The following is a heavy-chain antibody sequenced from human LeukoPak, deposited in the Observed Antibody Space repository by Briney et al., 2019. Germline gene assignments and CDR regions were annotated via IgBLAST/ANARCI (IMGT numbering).Heavy chain of an antibody. V-gene: IGHV4-34*01. Sequence: SETLSLTCAVYGGSFSGYYWSWIRQPPGKGLEWIGEINHSGSTNYNPSLKSRVTISVDTSKNQFSLKLSSVTAADTAVYYCARSVRYCSSTSCYYYYYYMDVWGKGTTVTISS. CDR2: INHSGST. D-gene: IGHD2-2*01. CDR1: GGSFSGYY. J-gene: IGHJ6*03. CDR3: ARSVRYCSSTSCYYYYYYMDV.